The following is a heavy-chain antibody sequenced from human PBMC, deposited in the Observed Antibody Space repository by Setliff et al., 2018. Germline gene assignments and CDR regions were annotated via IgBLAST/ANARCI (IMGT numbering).Heavy chain of an antibody. J-gene: IGHJ6*03. CDR3: ARDRAARPPNSYYYYMDV. Sequence: ASVKVSCKASGYTFRSYAMNWVRQAPGQGLEWMGWINTNTGNPTYAQGFTGRFVFSLDTSVSTTYLQISSLKAEDTAVYYCARDRAARPPNSYYYYMDVWGKGTTVTVSS. CDR1: GYTFRSYA. D-gene: IGHD6-6*01. CDR2: INTNTGNP. V-gene: IGHV7-4-1*02.